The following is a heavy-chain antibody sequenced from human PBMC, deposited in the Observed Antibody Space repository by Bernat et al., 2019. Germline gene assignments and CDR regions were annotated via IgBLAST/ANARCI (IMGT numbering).Heavy chain of an antibody. Sequence: QVQLVESGGGVVQPGRSLRLPCAASGFTFSSYGMHWVRQAPGKGLEWVAVIWYDGSNKYYADYVKGRFTTSWNNSKNTLYLHMNSLRAEDTAVYYCARGKSVKSYYYDRSCYYAEWRQGTLVTVSS. D-gene: IGHD3-22*01. CDR2: IWYDGSNK. J-gene: IGHJ4*02. CDR3: ARGKSVKSYYYDRSCYYAE. V-gene: IGHV3-33*01. CDR1: GFTFSSYG.